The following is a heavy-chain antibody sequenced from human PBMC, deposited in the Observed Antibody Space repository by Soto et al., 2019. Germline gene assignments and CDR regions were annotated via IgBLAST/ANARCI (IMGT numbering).Heavy chain of an antibody. CDR3: AGTDRDFYGLDV. V-gene: IGHV3-13*05. CDR1: GFTFRNYD. Sequence: EVQLVESGGGLVQPGGSLRLSCEASGFTFRNYDMHWVRQGTGKGLEWVSGISAAGDPDYADSVEGRFTISRENAQNSFFLQMNSLRVGDTAVCYCAGTDRDFYGLDVWGQGTTVIVSS. CDR2: ISAAGDP. J-gene: IGHJ6*02. D-gene: IGHD1-7*01.